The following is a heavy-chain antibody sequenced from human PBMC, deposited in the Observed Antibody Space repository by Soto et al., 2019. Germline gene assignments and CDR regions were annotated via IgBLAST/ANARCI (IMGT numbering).Heavy chain of an antibody. CDR3: AREAPHPCALHI. Sequence: PSETLSLTCTVSGGSISSDYWSWIRQPPGKGLEWIGYIYYSGSTNYNPSLKSRVTISVDTSKNQFSLKLSSVTAADTAVYYCAREAPHPCALHIWGLRTMVTLSS. CDR2: IYYSGST. V-gene: IGHV4-59*01. J-gene: IGHJ3*02. CDR1: GGSISSDY.